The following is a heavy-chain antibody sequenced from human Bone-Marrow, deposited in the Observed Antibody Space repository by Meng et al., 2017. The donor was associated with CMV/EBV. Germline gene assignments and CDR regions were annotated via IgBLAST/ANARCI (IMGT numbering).Heavy chain of an antibody. D-gene: IGHD3-22*01. CDR2: IIPIFGTA. CDR1: GGTFICYA. Sequence: ASGGTFICYAISWVRQAPGQGLEWMGGIIPIFGTATSAQTFQGRVTITTDESTSTAYMELSSLRSEDTAVYYCAREGGDYYDNWFDPWGQGTLVTVSS. V-gene: IGHV1-69*05. CDR3: AREGGDYYDNWFDP. J-gene: IGHJ5*02.